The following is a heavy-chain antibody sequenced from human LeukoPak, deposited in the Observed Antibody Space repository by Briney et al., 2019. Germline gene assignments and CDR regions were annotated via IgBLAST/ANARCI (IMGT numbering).Heavy chain of an antibody. CDR2: ISGSGGST. D-gene: IGHD3-3*01. Sequence: GGPLRLSCAASGFTFSSYAMSWVRQAPGKGLEWVSAISGSGGSTYYADSVKGRFTISRDNSKNTLYLQMNSLRAEDTAVYYCAKDTYDFWSGTKIDAFDIWGQGTMVTVSS. CDR1: GFTFSSYA. J-gene: IGHJ3*02. V-gene: IGHV3-23*01. CDR3: AKDTYDFWSGTKIDAFDI.